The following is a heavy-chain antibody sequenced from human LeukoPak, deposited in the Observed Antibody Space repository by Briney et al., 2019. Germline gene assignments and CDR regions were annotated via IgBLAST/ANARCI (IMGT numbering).Heavy chain of an antibody. Sequence: ASVKVSCKASGYTFNNYGISWVRQAPGQGLEWMGWVSSYNGDTNYAQKFQGRVTMSTDTSTSTAYMELRSLRFDDTAIYYCAKDWHILTGRNCFDPWGQGTLVTVSS. V-gene: IGHV1-18*01. CDR3: AKDWHILTGRNCFDP. D-gene: IGHD3-9*01. J-gene: IGHJ5*02. CDR2: VSSYNGDT. CDR1: GYTFNNYG.